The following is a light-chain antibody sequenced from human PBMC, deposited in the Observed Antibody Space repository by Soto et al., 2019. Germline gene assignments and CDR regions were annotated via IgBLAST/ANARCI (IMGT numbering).Light chain of an antibody. CDR2: NVN. CDR1: STDVGTYDC. CDR3: CSYTRSATEL. Sequence: QSALIQPPSVSGSPGQSVTISCTGTSTDVGTYDCVSWYQQHPGTVPKPMIYNVNTQPSGVPHRFSDSRSGNTASMTISGLQAEDEAVYSCCSYTRSATELFGGGTKLTVL. V-gene: IGLV2-18*02. J-gene: IGLJ2*01.